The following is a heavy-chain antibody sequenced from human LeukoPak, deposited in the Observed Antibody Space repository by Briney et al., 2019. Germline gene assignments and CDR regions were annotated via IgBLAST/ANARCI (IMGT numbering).Heavy chain of an antibody. CDR2: INSDGTST. Sequence: PGGSLRLSCAASGFTFIPYWMHWVRQAPGKGLVWVSRINSDGTSTTYADSVKGRFTISRDNAKNTLYLQMNSLRADDTAIYYCXXDTGYSNYDYWGQGTLVTVSS. D-gene: IGHD4-11*01. CDR3: XXDTGYSNYDY. V-gene: IGHV3-74*01. CDR1: GFTFIPYW. J-gene: IGHJ4*02.